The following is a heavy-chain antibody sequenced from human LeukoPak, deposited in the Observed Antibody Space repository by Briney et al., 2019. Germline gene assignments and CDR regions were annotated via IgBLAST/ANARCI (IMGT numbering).Heavy chain of an antibody. D-gene: IGHD3-10*01. Sequence: PSETLSLTCTVSGGSISSYYWSWVRQPPEKGLEWIGYIYYSGSTNYNPSLKSRVTISVDTSKNQFSLQLTSVTAADTAVYFCTRGGSYFDYWGQGTLVTVSS. CDR1: GGSISSYY. CDR3: TRGGSYFDY. CDR2: IYYSGST. J-gene: IGHJ4*02. V-gene: IGHV4-59*01.